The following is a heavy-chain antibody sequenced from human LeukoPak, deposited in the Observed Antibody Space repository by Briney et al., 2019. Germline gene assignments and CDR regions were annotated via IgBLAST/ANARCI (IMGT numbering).Heavy chain of an antibody. CDR2: LYSGGNT. J-gene: IGHJ4*02. Sequence: GGSLRLSCAASGFIVSDYYMSWVRQAPGKGLEWVSILYSGGNTYYADSVKGRFIISRDNSNNTLYLQMNSLRTEDTAVYYCAVFGITPFGVVILWGQGTLVTVSS. D-gene: IGHD3-3*01. CDR3: AVFGITPFGVVIL. V-gene: IGHV3-53*01. CDR1: GFIVSDYY.